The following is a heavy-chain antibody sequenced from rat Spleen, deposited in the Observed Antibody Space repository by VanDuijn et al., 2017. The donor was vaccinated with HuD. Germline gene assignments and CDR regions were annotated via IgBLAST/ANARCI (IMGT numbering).Heavy chain of an antibody. V-gene: IGHV5-22*01. Sequence: EVQLVESGGGLVQPGRSLKLSCAASGFTFSDYYMAWVRQAPTKGLEWVASISYEGSSTYYGDSVKGRFTISRDNAKSTLYLQMDSLRSEYTAHYYCARRETMGITLGLGFDYWGQGVMVTVSS. D-gene: IGHD1-9*01. CDR3: ARRETMGITLGLGFDY. J-gene: IGHJ2*01. CDR1: GFTFSDYY. CDR2: ISYEGSST.